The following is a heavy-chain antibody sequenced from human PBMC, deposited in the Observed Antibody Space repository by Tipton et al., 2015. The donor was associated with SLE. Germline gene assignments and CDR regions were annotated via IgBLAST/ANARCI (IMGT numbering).Heavy chain of an antibody. V-gene: IGHV4-4*09. CDR3: ARTGYSSSWFRAYYSYGMDV. D-gene: IGHD6-13*01. Sequence: TLSLTCTVSGDSMGFYYWSWIRQFPGKGLEWIGYIYTSGSTNYNPSLKSRVTMSLDTSKNQFSLKLNSVTAADTAVYYCARTGYSSSWFRAYYSYGMDVWGQGTTVTVSS. J-gene: IGHJ6*02. CDR2: IYTSGST. CDR1: GDSMGFYY.